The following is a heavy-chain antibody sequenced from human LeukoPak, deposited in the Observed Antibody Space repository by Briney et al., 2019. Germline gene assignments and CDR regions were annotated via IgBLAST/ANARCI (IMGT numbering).Heavy chain of an antibody. V-gene: IGHV4-34*01. Sequence: PSETLSLTCAVYGGSFSGYYWSWIRQPPGKGLEWIGEINHSGSTNYNPSLKSRVTTSVDTSKNQFSLKLSSVTAADTAVYYCARGRTSSRYYGMDVWGQGTTVTVSS. CDR1: GGSFSGYY. J-gene: IGHJ6*02. CDR3: ARGRTSSRYYGMDV. D-gene: IGHD1-1*01. CDR2: INHSGST.